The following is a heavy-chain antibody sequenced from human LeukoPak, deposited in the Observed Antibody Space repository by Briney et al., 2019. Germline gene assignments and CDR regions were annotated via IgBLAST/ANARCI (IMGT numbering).Heavy chain of an antibody. V-gene: IGHV1-2*06. CDR3: AREYFDWLLLFPLDY. D-gene: IGHD3-9*01. CDR2: INPNSGGT. Sequence: ASVKVSCKASGYTFTGYYMHWVRQAPGQGLEWMGRINPNSGGTNYAQKFQGRVTMTRDTPISTAYMELSRLRSDDTAVYYCAREYFDWLLLFPLDYWGQGTLVTVSS. CDR1: GYTFTGYY. J-gene: IGHJ4*02.